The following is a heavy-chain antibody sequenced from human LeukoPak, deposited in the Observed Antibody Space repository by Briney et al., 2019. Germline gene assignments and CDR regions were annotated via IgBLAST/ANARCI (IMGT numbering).Heavy chain of an antibody. CDR2: TYYRSKWYN. D-gene: IGHD6-19*01. CDR1: GDSVSSNSAA. J-gene: IGHJ6*03. CDR3: ARDKSVTVVAVAGKRGLNYYYCMDV. V-gene: IGHV6-1*01. Sequence: SQTLSLTCAISGDSVSSNSAAWNWIRQSPSRGLEWLGRTYYRSKWYNDYAVSVKSRITINPDTSKNQFSLQLNSVTPEDTAVYYCARDKSVTVVAVAGKRGLNYYYCMDVWGKGTTVTVSS.